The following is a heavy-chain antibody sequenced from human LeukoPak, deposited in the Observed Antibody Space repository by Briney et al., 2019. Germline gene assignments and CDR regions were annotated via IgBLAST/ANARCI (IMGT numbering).Heavy chain of an antibody. CDR1: GGSFSGCY. V-gene: IGHV4-34*01. D-gene: IGHD2-15*01. CDR3: ASKGYCSGGSCYSEVRYAY. Sequence: SQTLSLTCAVYGGSFSGCYWSWIRQPPGKGLEWIGEINHSGSTNYNPSLKSRVTISVDTSKNQFSLKLSSVTAADTAVYYCASKGYCSGGSCYSEVRYAYWGQGTLVTVSS. J-gene: IGHJ4*02. CDR2: INHSGST.